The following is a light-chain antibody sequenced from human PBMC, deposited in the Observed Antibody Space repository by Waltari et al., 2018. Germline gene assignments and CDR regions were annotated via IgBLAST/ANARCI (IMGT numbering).Light chain of an antibody. CDR3: QHYNKWPYA. CDR2: GAS. J-gene: IGKJ2*01. Sequence: ELEMTQSPATLSVSPGDRVILSCRASQSVSRNLGWYQQKPGQSPKLLIYGASLRATGIPARFSGSGSGTEFTLTISSLQSEDFAVYYCQHYNKWPYAFGQGTKLEIK. CDR1: QSVSRN. V-gene: IGKV3D-15*01.